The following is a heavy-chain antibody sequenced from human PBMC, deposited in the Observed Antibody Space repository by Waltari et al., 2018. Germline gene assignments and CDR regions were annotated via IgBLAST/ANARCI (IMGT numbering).Heavy chain of an antibody. J-gene: IGHJ3*02. CDR2: ISSSGSTI. V-gene: IGHV3-48*03. Sequence: EVKLVESGGGLVQPGGSLRLSCAASGFTLSSYEMNWVRQAPGKGLGGGSYISSSGSTIYYASSVKGRFTISRDNSKNSLYLQMNSLRAEDTSVYYCARGLTMSDAFDIWGQGTIVTVSS. CDR1: GFTLSSYE. CDR3: ARGLTMSDAFDI. D-gene: IGHD3-10*02.